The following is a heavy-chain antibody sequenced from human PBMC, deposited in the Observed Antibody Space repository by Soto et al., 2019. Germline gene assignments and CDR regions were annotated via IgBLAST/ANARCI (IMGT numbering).Heavy chain of an antibody. V-gene: IGHV1-69*13. Sequence: SVKVSCKVSGGSFSNYAISWVRQAPGQGLEWMGGIIPMFTSPNYAQKFQDRVTITADESTTTAYMRLSSLTYDDTAIYFCAKSGRKFGTSSYYYFDYWGQGTLVTVSS. CDR2: IIPMFTSP. D-gene: IGHD3-22*01. J-gene: IGHJ4*02. CDR1: GGSFSNYA. CDR3: AKSGRKFGTSSYYYFDY.